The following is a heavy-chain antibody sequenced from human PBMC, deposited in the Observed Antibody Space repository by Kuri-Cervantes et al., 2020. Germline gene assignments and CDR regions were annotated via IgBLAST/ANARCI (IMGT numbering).Heavy chain of an antibody. CDR1: GFTFSDYY. V-gene: IGHV3-11*01. CDR3: ARDQRGVVVAATPIDY. D-gene: IGHD2-15*01. Sequence: GESLKISCAASGFTFSDYYMSWIRQAPGKGLEWVSYISSSGSTIYYADSVKGRSTISRDNAKNSLYLQMNSLRAEDTAVYYCARDQRGVVVAATPIDYWGQGTLVTVSS. CDR2: ISSSGSTI. J-gene: IGHJ4*02.